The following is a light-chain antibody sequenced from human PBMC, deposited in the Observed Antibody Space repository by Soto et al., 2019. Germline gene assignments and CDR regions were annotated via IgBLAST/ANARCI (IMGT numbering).Light chain of an antibody. CDR1: NSDVNY. CDR3: SSSTSSNTLV. Sequence: QSALTQPASVSGAPGQSITISCTGTNSDVNYVSWHQQHPGKAPKLMIYEVINRSSGVSTRFSGSKSGNTASLTISGLQAEDEAYYYCSSSTSSNTLVFGTGTKLTVL. V-gene: IGLV2-14*01. CDR2: EVI. J-gene: IGLJ1*01.